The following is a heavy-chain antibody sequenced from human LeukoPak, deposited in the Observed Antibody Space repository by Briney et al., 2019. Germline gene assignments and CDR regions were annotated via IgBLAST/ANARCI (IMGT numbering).Heavy chain of an antibody. CDR1: GYTFTGYY. Sequence: ASVKVSCKASGYTFTGYYIHWVRQAPGQGLECMGIINPSGGSTSYAQKFQGRVTMTRDTSTSTVYMELSSLRSEDTAVYYCARERAGGSSLDWGQGTLVTVSS. CDR2: INPSGGST. D-gene: IGHD6-13*01. V-gene: IGHV1-46*01. J-gene: IGHJ4*02. CDR3: ARERAGGSSLD.